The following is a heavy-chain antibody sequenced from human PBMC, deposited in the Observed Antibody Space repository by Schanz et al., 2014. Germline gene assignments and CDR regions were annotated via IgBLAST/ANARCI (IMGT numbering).Heavy chain of an antibody. D-gene: IGHD5-12*01. V-gene: IGHV1-3*04. CDR2: INTGSGDT. J-gene: IGHJ4*02. CDR1: EYSFTSYS. Sequence: QVHLVQSGAEVKRPGASVQVSCKASEYSFTSYSMHWVRQAPGQRLEWMGWINTGSGDTKYSQNFQGGVTITRNTSASTAYMELSSLRSEDTAVYSCARGIGGYGANNYFDYWGQGTLVTVSS. CDR3: ARGIGGYGANNYFDY.